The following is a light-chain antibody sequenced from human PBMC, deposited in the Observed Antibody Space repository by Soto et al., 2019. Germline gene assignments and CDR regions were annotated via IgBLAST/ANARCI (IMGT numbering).Light chain of an antibody. CDR3: QQYYSTPLT. Sequence: DIVMTQSPDSVAVSLGERATINCKSSQSVLSSSNNKNYLAWYQQKPGQPLKLLIYWASTRESGVPDRFSGSGSGTDFTLTISGLQAEDVAVYYCQQYYSTPLTFGGGTKVEIK. V-gene: IGKV4-1*01. J-gene: IGKJ4*01. CDR2: WAS. CDR1: QSVLSSSNNKNY.